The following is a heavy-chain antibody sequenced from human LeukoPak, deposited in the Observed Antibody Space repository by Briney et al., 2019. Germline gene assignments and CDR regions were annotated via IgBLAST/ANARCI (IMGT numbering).Heavy chain of an antibody. Sequence: SETLSLTCTVSGGSISSGGYYWSWIRQPPGKGLEWIGYIYHSGSTYYNPSLKSRVTISVDRSKNQFSLKLSSVTAADTAVYYCARALIVGATIGAFDIWGQGTMVTVSS. CDR2: IYHSGST. CDR3: ARALIVGATIGAFDI. D-gene: IGHD1-26*01. J-gene: IGHJ3*02. CDR1: GGSISSGGYY. V-gene: IGHV4-30-2*01.